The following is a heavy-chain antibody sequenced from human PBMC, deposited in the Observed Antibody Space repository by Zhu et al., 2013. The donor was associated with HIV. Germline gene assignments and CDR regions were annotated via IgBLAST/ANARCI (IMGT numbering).Heavy chain of an antibody. V-gene: IGHV1-18*01. J-gene: IGHJ2*01. CDR3: ARDLRSPLATSPGYFDL. CDR2: ISAYNGNT. Sequence: QVQLVQSGPEVKKPGASVKVSCKASGYSFTSYGITWVRQAPGQGLEWMGWISAYNGNTHYAQKLQGRVTMTTDTSTSTAYMELRSLRSDDTAVYYCARDLRSPLATSPGYFDLWAVAPGHC. CDR1: GYSFTSYG.